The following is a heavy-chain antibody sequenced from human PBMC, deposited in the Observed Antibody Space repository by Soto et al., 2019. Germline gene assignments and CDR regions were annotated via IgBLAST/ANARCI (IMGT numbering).Heavy chain of an antibody. Sequence: SGESLKISCKGSGYSFSIYWIGWVRQMPGKGLEWMGVIYPGDSDTRYSPSFQGQVTISADRSINTAYLQWSSLKASDTAMYYCARQDGDGLFYFDYWGQGTLVTVSS. V-gene: IGHV5-51*01. D-gene: IGHD4-17*01. CDR2: IYPGDSDT. J-gene: IGHJ4*02. CDR1: GYSFSIYW. CDR3: ARQDGDGLFYFDY.